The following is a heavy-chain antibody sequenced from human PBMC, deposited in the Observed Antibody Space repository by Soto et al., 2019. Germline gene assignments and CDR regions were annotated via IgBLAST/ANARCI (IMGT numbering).Heavy chain of an antibody. CDR2: INPSGGST. J-gene: IGHJ5*02. CDR1: GYTFTSYY. V-gene: IGHV1-46*01. CDR3: ARDVIGCSSTGCYAISTRGFWFDP. D-gene: IGHD2-2*01. Sequence: GASVKVSCKASGYTFTSYYMHWVRQAPGQGLEWMGKINPSGGSTSYAQKFQGRVTMTRDTSTSTVYMELSSLRSEDTAVYYFARDVIGCSSTGCYAISTRGFWFDPWGQGTLVTVSS.